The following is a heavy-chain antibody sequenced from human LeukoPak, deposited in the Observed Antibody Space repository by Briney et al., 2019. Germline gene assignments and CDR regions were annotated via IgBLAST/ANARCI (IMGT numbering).Heavy chain of an antibody. CDR2: IYYSGST. D-gene: IGHD5-18*01. V-gene: IGHV4-59*01. Sequence: SETLSLTCTVSGGSISSYYWSWIRQPPGKGLEWIGYIYYSGSTNYNPSLTSRVTISVDTSKNQFSLKLSSVTAADTAVYYCARGRFQLWFNYFDYWGQGTLVTVSS. CDR1: GGSISSYY. CDR3: ARGRFQLWFNYFDY. J-gene: IGHJ4*02.